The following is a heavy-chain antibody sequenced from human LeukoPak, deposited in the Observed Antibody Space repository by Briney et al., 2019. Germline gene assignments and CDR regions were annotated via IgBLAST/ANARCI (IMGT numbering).Heavy chain of an antibody. J-gene: IGHJ5*02. CDR2: INHSGST. CDR3: GRTLGWFDP. Sequence: SETLSLTCAVYGGSFSGYYWSWIRQPPGKGLEWIGEINHSGSTNYNPSLKSRVTISVDTSKSQFSLKLSSVTAADTAVYYCGRTLGWFDPWGQGTLVTVSS. CDR1: GGSFSGYY. V-gene: IGHV4-34*01.